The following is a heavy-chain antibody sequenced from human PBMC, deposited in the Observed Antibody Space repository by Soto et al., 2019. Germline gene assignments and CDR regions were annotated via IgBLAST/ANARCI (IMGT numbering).Heavy chain of an antibody. D-gene: IGHD3-16*01. Sequence: QVQLVESGGGVVQPGTSLRLSCVGSGFTFRSYVIHWVRQAPGKGLEWVALTSYDGSNKDYGDSVKGRFTISRDNSRNTVDLQMDSLSREYTALYYCARWGTTGGLDVWGQGTLVSVSS. CDR2: TSYDGSNK. J-gene: IGHJ1*01. CDR1: GFTFRSYV. V-gene: IGHV3-33*05. CDR3: ARWGTTGGLDV.